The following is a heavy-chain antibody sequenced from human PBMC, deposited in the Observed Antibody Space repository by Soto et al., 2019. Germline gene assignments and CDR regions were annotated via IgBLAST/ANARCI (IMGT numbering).Heavy chain of an antibody. V-gene: IGHV3-30-3*01. CDR1: GFSFSNYA. CDR3: GRLIGNSWLVS. D-gene: IGHD2-8*01. CDR2: IPYDGDKI. J-gene: IGHJ5*01. Sequence: GGSLRLSCAASGFSFSNYAMHWVRQAPGKGLEWMAVIPYDGDKIHYADSVKGRFTISRDNSKNTLYLQINSSVTPDDTAVYYCGRLIGNSWLVSWGQGTLVTVSS.